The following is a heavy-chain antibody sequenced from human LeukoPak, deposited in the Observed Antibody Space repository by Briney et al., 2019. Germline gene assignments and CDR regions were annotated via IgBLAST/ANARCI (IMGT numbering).Heavy chain of an antibody. Sequence: SETLSLTCAVSGGSISSSNWWSWVRQPPGKGLEWIGEIFYSGSTNYNPSLKSRIIISVDKSKNQFSLKLSSVTAADTAVYYCARAGDYGDYVGWFDPWGQGTLVTVSS. CDR1: GGSISSSNW. D-gene: IGHD4-17*01. J-gene: IGHJ5*02. CDR3: ARAGDYGDYVGWFDP. CDR2: IFYSGST. V-gene: IGHV4-4*02.